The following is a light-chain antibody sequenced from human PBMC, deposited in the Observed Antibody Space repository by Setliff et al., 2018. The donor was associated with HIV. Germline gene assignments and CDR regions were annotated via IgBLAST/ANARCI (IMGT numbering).Light chain of an antibody. Sequence: QSALTQPASVSGSPGQSITMSCTGTSSDIGFSKYVSWYQQHPGKAPKLMIYEVSHRPSGVSNRFSGSKSGTTAALTISGLQADDEADYYCCSFATNNTKVFGSGTKVTVL. CDR3: CSFATNNTKV. CDR1: SSDIGFSKY. CDR2: EVS. V-gene: IGLV2-14*01. J-gene: IGLJ1*01.